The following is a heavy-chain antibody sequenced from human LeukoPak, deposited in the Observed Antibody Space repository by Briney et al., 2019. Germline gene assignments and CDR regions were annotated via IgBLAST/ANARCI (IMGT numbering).Heavy chain of an antibody. CDR3: LRGDSRDF. V-gene: IGHV3-21*06. J-gene: IGHJ4*02. Sequence: GGSLGLSCAACGFAFSSYTMSWARQAPGKGLEWVASINRGGTSTHYAFSVKGRFTISRDNAQNVLYLQMNGLRGDDAAVYYCLRGDSRDFWGQGTLVTVSS. CDR1: GFAFSSYT. D-gene: IGHD3-22*01. CDR2: INRGGTST.